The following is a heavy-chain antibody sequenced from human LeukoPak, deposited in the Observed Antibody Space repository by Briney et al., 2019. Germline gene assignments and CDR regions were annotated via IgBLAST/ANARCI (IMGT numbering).Heavy chain of an antibody. CDR3: AREVPPLGYCSGGSCYIPYNWFDP. CDR1: GYTFTSYG. D-gene: IGHD2-15*01. V-gene: IGHV1-18*01. Sequence: ASVKVSCKASGYTFTSYGISWVRQAPGQGLEWMGWISAYNGNTNYAQKLQGRVTMTTDTSTSTAYMELRSLRSDDTAVYYCAREVPPLGYCSGGSCYIPYNWFDPWGQGTLVTVSS. CDR2: ISAYNGNT. J-gene: IGHJ5*02.